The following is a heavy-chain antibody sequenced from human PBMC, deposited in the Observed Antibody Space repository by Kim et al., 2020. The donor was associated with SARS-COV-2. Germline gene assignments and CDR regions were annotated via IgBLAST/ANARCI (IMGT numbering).Heavy chain of an antibody. CDR2: ISYDGSNK. J-gene: IGHJ1*01. Sequence: GGSLRLSCAASGFTFSSYGMHWVRQAPGKGLEWVAVISYDGSNKYYADSVKGRFTISRDNSKNTLYLQMNSLRAEDTAVYYCAKDLSSSWYPLGEYFQHWGQGTLVTVSS. V-gene: IGHV3-30*18. CDR3: AKDLSSSWYPLGEYFQH. D-gene: IGHD6-13*01. CDR1: GFTFSSYG.